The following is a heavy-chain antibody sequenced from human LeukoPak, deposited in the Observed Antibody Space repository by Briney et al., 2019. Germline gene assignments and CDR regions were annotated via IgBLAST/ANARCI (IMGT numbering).Heavy chain of an antibody. J-gene: IGHJ4*02. Sequence: ASVKVACKASGYTFTSYGISWVRQAPGQGLEWMGWFSAYNGNTDYAQKHQGRVTMTTDTSTSTAYMELRSLRSDDTAVYYCARPYCSSTSCYLDYWGQGTLVTVSS. CDR2: FSAYNGNT. CDR1: GYTFTSYG. CDR3: ARPYCSSTSCYLDY. V-gene: IGHV1-18*01. D-gene: IGHD2-2*01.